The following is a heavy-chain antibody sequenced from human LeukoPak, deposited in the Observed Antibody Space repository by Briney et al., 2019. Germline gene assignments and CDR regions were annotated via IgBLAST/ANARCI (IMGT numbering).Heavy chain of an antibody. CDR1: DGSLSDYH. V-gene: IGHV4-59*01. J-gene: IGHJ5*02. CDR2: IYSSGHT. D-gene: IGHD1-26*01. Sequence: SETLSLTCTVSDGSLSDYHRVWVRQPPGKGLEWIGDIYSSGHTDYTPSLRGRVSMSIDASRNHFSLTLDSVTTAETAVYYCAKGGQWAETNWFDPWGRGILVTVSS. CDR3: AKGGQWAETNWFDP.